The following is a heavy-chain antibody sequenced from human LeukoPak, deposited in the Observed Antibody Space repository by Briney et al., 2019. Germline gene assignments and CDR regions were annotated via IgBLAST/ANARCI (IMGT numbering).Heavy chain of an antibody. Sequence: GESLRLSCAASGFTFISYGMHWVRQAPGKGLEWVAFIRYDGTDKYYADSVKGRFTISRDNSKNTPYLQMNSLRAEDTAVYYCAKEAPGGYYDSSGCPDYWGQGTLVTVSS. D-gene: IGHD3-22*01. CDR3: AKEAPGGYYDSSGCPDY. CDR2: IRYDGTDK. J-gene: IGHJ4*02. CDR1: GFTFISYG. V-gene: IGHV3-30*02.